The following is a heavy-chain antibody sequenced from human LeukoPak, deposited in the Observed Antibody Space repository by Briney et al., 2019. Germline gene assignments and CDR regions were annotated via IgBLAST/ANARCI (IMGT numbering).Heavy chain of an antibody. CDR1: GFTFSSFS. V-gene: IGHV3-48*04. CDR2: ISNSSSTI. CDR3: ARDSYGSGSYYRIDY. D-gene: IGHD3-10*01. Sequence: GGSLRLSCAASGFTFSSFSMNWVRQAPGKGLEWVSYISNSSSTIYYADSVKGRFTISRDNAKNSLYLQMNSLRAEDTAVYYCARDSYGSGSYYRIDYWGQGTLVTVSS. J-gene: IGHJ4*02.